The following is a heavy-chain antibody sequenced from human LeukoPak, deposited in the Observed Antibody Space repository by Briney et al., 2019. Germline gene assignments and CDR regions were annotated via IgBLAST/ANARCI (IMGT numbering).Heavy chain of an antibody. CDR2: INIDGSYP. J-gene: IGHJ6*03. Sequence: VGSLRLSCAASGFIFSGYWMHWVRQAPGEGLVWVSRINIDGSYPNYADSVKGRFTISRDNAKNTLYLQMNSLRVEDTAVYYCAREGYSGSMDVWGKGTTVTVSS. D-gene: IGHD5-12*01. CDR3: AREGYSGSMDV. V-gene: IGHV3-74*01. CDR1: GFIFSGYW.